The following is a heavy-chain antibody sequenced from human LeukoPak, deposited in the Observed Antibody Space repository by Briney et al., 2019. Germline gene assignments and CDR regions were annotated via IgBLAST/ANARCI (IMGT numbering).Heavy chain of an antibody. J-gene: IGHJ6*02. CDR2: ISPSSSYI. Sequence: PGGSLRLSCAASGFTFSTYNINWVRQAPGKGLEWVSSISPSSSYIYYADSVKGRFTISRDNAKNSLYLQMNSLRAEDTAVYYCASLSTSFGMDVWGQGTTVTVSS. CDR3: ASLSTSFGMDV. CDR1: GFTFSTYN. D-gene: IGHD5/OR15-5a*01. V-gene: IGHV3-21*04.